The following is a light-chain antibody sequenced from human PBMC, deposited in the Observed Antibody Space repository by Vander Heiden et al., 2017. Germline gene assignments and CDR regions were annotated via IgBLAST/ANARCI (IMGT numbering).Light chain of an antibody. CDR1: QSVSSY. J-gene: IGKJ4*01. CDR2: GAS. Sequence: EFVLTHSPATLSLSPGERATLSCRASQSVSSYLAWYQQKPGQAPRLLIYGASNRATGIPARFSGSGSGTDFTLTISSLEPEDFAVYYCQQRGNWPLTFGGGTKVEIK. CDR3: QQRGNWPLT. V-gene: IGKV3-11*01.